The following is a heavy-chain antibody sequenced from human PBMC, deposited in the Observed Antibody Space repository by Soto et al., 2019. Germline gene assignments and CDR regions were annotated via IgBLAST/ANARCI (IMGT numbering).Heavy chain of an antibody. CDR1: GFTFSSYA. Sequence: GGSLRLSCAASGFTFSSYAMTCVRQAPGKGLEWVSCLTDSGGATYYADSVKGRFTISRDNSKNTLYLQMNSLGAEDTAVYYCAKYYYNSRPTFDYWGQGTLVTVSS. CDR3: AKYYYNSRPTFDY. CDR2: LTDSGGAT. J-gene: IGHJ4*02. V-gene: IGHV3-23*01. D-gene: IGHD3-10*01.